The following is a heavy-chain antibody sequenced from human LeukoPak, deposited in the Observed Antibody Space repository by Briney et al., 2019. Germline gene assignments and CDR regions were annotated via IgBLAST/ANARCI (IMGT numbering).Heavy chain of an antibody. CDR3: ASIRYDYVWGSYRPGSAFDI. J-gene: IGHJ3*02. V-gene: IGHV4-4*08. Sequence: SETLSLTCSVSGASITSYYWTWIRQSPGKGLEWIGYSHASGSTRYNPSLESRLSMSVDTSKNQVSLTLTSVTAADTAVYYCASIRYDYVWGSYRPGSAFDIWGQGTMVTVSS. D-gene: IGHD3-16*02. CDR1: GASITSYY. CDR2: SHASGST.